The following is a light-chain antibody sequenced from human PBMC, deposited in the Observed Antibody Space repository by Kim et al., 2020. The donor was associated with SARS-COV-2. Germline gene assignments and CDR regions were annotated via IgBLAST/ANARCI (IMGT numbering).Light chain of an antibody. Sequence: DIQMTQSPSSLSASVGDRVTITCRPSQNINNNLNWYQQKSGEPPKLLIFAASNLQRGVPSWFSASGSGTNFTLTISSLQPEDFATYYCQQSYRTPLTFGGGTKVDIK. V-gene: IGKV1-39*01. CDR1: QNINNN. CDR3: QQSYRTPLT. J-gene: IGKJ4*01. CDR2: AAS.